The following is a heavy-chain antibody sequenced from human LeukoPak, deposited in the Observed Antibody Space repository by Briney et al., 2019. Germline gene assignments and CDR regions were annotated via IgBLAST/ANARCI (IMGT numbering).Heavy chain of an antibody. Sequence: PWGSLRLSCVASGFTFSKYWMTWVRQAPGKGLAWVANIKQDGSAKYYMDSVKGRFAISRDNAKNSLYLRMNSLGAEDTAVYYCARVNPLVAPGALDIWGQGTMVAVSS. V-gene: IGHV3-7*01. CDR3: ARVNPLVAPGALDI. J-gene: IGHJ3*02. D-gene: IGHD5-12*01. CDR1: GFTFSKYW. CDR2: IKQDGSAK.